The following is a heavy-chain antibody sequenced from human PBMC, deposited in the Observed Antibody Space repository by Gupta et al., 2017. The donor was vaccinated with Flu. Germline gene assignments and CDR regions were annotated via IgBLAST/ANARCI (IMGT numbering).Heavy chain of an antibody. CDR1: GFSLSTSGVG. J-gene: IGHJ5*02. D-gene: IGHD6-6*01. V-gene: IGHV2-5*01. CDR3: AHTYLYSSSSPWFDP. Sequence: QITLKESGPTLVKPTQTLTLTCTFSGFSLSTSGVGVGWIRQPPGKALEWLALIYWNDDKRYSPSLKGRLTIPKDTSKNQVVLTMTNMDPVDTATYYCAHTYLYSSSSPWFDPWGQGTLVTVSS. CDR2: IYWNDDK.